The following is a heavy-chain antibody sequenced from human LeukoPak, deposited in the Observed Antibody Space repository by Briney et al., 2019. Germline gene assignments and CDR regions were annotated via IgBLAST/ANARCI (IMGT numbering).Heavy chain of an antibody. D-gene: IGHD3-10*01. CDR1: GGSISSYY. V-gene: IGHV4-59*01. J-gene: IGHJ4*02. Sequence: SETLSLTCTVSGGSISSYYWSWIRQPPGKGLEWIGYTYYSGSTNYNPSLKSRVTISVDTSKNQFSLKLSSVTAADTAVYYCARVAGEVRGVHGDLFDYWGQGTLVTVSS. CDR3: ARVAGEVRGVHGDLFDY. CDR2: TYYSGST.